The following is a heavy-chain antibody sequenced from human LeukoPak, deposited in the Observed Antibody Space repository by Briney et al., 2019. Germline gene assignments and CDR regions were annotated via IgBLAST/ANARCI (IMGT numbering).Heavy chain of an antibody. Sequence: GGSLRLSCAASGFTFNTYSMNWVRQAPGKGLEWVSYISSSSAIYYADSVEGRFTISRDNAKNSLYLQMNSLRAEDTAVYYCARDLELVYYDSSGYDYWGQGTMVIVSS. D-gene: IGHD3-22*01. V-gene: IGHV3-48*01. J-gene: IGHJ4*02. CDR3: ARDLELVYYDSSGYDY. CDR1: GFTFNTYS. CDR2: ISSSSAI.